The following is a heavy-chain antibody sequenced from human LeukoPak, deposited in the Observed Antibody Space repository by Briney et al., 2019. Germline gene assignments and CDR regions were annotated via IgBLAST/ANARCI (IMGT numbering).Heavy chain of an antibody. V-gene: IGHV4-59*01. CDR2: IYYSGST. D-gene: IGHD1-26*01. J-gene: IGHJ4*02. Sequence: PSETLSLTCTVFGDSITGYYWSWIRQSPGKGLEWIGYIYYSGSTNYSPSLKSRVTISVDTSKNQFSLKLSSLTAADTAVYYCARYWEDNIRSFDYWGQGTLVTVSS. CDR1: GDSITGYY. CDR3: ARYWEDNIRSFDY.